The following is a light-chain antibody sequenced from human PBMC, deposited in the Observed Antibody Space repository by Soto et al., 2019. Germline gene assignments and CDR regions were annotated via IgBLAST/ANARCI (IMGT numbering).Light chain of an antibody. CDR1: QSIGIF. CDR3: QESYSSPYT. V-gene: IGKV1-39*01. CDR2: AAS. Sequence: DIQMTQSPSSLSASVGDRVTITCRASQSIGIFLNWYQLKPGKAPKLLIYAASSLQSGVPSRFSGTGSGTDFTLTISSLHPEDFATYYCQESYSSPYTFGQGAKLEIK. J-gene: IGKJ2*01.